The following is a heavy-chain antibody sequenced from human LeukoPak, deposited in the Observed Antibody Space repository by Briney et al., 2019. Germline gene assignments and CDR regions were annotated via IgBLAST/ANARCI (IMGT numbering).Heavy chain of an antibody. V-gene: IGHV4-34*01. CDR2: INHSGST. CDR3: TRDRELGF. Sequence: SETPSLTCAVYGGSFSGYYWSWIRQPPGKGLEWIGEINHSGSTNYNPSLKSRVTIPVDTSKNQLSLKLSSVTAADTAVYYCTRDRELGFWGQGTLVTVSS. J-gene: IGHJ4*02. CDR1: GGSFSGYY. D-gene: IGHD1-26*01.